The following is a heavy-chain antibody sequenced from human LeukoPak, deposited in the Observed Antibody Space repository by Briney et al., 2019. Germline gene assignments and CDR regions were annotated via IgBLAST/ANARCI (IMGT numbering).Heavy chain of an antibody. CDR3: ARADSVGYGSYFDY. V-gene: IGHV3-23*01. CDR1: GFTFSSYG. CDR2: ISGSGGST. D-gene: IGHD5-18*01. Sequence: GGSLRLSCAASGFTFSSYGMSWVRQAPGKGLEWVSAISGSGGSTNYADSVKGRFTISRDNSKNTLFLQMNSLRAEDTAIYYCARADSVGYGSYFDYWGQGTLVTVSS. J-gene: IGHJ4*02.